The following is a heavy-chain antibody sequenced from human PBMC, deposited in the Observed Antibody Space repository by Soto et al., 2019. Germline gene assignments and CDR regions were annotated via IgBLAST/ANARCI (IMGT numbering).Heavy chain of an antibody. V-gene: IGHV3-66*01. CDR2: ISSGGST. CDR1: GFTDSSFY. CDR3: ARDTFGGAYDFLH. Sequence: EVQLVESGGGLVQPGGSLRLSCAASGFTDSSFYMTWVRQAPGKGLQWVAVISSGGSTYYADSVKGRFTISRDNSKNTLYLEMNSLRAEDTAVYYCARDTFGGAYDFLHGGQGTLVTVSS. D-gene: IGHD3-3*01. J-gene: IGHJ4*02.